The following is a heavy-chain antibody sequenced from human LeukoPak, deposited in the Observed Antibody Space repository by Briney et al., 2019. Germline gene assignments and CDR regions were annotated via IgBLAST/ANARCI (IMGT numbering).Heavy chain of an antibody. Sequence: GGSLRLSCVASGFIFSKYYMHWVRQLPGKGPVCVSRINIDGTSTTYADSVKGRFTISRDNARNALYLQMNSLRAEDTAVYYCVRGTSDWYGIDFWGQGALVNVSS. CDR2: INIDGTST. CDR1: GFIFSKYY. J-gene: IGHJ4*02. V-gene: IGHV3-74*03. CDR3: VRGTSDWYGIDF. D-gene: IGHD2-21*01.